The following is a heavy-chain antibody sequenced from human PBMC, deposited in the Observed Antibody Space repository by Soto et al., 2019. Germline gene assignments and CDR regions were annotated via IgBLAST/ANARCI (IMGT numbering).Heavy chain of an antibody. J-gene: IGHJ6*02. CDR1: GGSISGYY. D-gene: IGHD6-13*01. Sequence: QVQLQESGPGLVKPSDTLSLTCTVSGGSISGYYWSWIRQPPGKGLEYIGYIYYRGSTNYNPSLKSRVTMSVDTSRNQFSLKVNSVTGADTAVYYCARQQLLPFYYALDVWGQGTTVTVSS. CDR3: ARQQLLPFYYALDV. V-gene: IGHV4-59*07. CDR2: IYYRGST.